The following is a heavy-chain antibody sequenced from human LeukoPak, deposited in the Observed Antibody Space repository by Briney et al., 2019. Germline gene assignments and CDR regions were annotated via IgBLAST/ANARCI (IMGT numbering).Heavy chain of an antibody. CDR1: GGSISSYY. CDR3: ARHDVGSGQFDY. D-gene: IGHD6-19*01. CDR2: IYYSGST. Sequence: KPSETLSLTCTVSGGSISSYYWSWIRQPPGKGLEWIGYIYYSGSTNYNPSLKSRVTISVDTSKNQFSLKLSSVTAADTAVYYCARHDVGSGQFDYWGQGALITVSS. J-gene: IGHJ4*02. V-gene: IGHV4-59*08.